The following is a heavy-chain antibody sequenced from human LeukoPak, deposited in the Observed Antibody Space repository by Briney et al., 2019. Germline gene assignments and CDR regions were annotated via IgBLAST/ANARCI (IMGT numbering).Heavy chain of an antibody. D-gene: IGHD1-26*01. Sequence: GGSLRLSCAVSGFTFSAYGMHWVRQAPGKGLEWVAVIGYDGSKEYYLDAVKGRFTISRDNSKNTLFLQMNSLRVDDTAVYYCARDWNGSPAYDTFDFWGQGTMVTVSS. J-gene: IGHJ3*01. CDR3: ARDWNGSPAYDTFDF. V-gene: IGHV3-33*01. CDR1: GFTFSAYG. CDR2: IGYDGSKE.